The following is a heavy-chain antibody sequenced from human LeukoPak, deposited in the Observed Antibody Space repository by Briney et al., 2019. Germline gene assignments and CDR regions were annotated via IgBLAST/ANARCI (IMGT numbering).Heavy chain of an antibody. V-gene: IGHV3-53*01. D-gene: IGHD6-19*01. CDR1: GFTFSIYA. J-gene: IGHJ4*02. CDR3: ARETGYSSGFFDY. CDR2: IYSGGST. Sequence: GGSLRLSCAASGFTFSIYAMNWVRQAPGKGLEWVSVIYSGGSTYYADSVKGRFTISRDNSKNTLYLQMNSLRAEDTAVYYCARETGYSSGFFDYWGQGTLVTVSS.